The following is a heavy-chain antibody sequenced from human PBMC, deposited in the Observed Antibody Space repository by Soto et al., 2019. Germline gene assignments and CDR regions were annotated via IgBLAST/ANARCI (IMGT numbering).Heavy chain of an antibody. CDR3: ARGYSSSPSPYYYYYMDV. J-gene: IGHJ6*03. V-gene: IGHV1-46*03. CDR1: GYTFTSYY. CDR2: INPSGGST. D-gene: IGHD6-13*01. Sequence: GASVKVSCEASGYTFTSYYMHWVRQAPGQGLEWMGIINPSGGSTSYAQKFQGRVTMTRDTSTSTVYMELSSLRSEDTAVYYCARGYSSSPSPYYYYYMDVWGKGTTVTSP.